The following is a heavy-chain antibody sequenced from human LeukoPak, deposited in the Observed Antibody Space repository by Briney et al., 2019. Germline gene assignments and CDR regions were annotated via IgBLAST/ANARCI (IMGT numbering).Heavy chain of an antibody. V-gene: IGHV1-69*05. CDR3: ARGYGAYSSSSGSQFDY. J-gene: IGHJ4*02. Sequence: SVKVSCKAFGGTFSSYAISWVRQAPGQGLEWMGGIIPIFGTANYAQKFQGRVTITTDESTSTAYMELSSLRSEDTAVYYCARGYGAYSSSSGSQFDYWGQGTLVTVSS. D-gene: IGHD6-6*01. CDR1: GGTFSSYA. CDR2: IIPIFGTA.